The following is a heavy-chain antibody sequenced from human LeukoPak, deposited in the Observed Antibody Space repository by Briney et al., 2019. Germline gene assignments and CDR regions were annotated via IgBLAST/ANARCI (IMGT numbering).Heavy chain of an antibody. J-gene: IGHJ4*02. CDR3: ASEITMVRDFDY. D-gene: IGHD3-10*01. Sequence: SETLSLTCTVSGGSISSYYWSWIRQPPGKGLEWIGYIYYSGSTNYNPSLKSRVTISVDASKNQFSLKLSSVTAADTAVYYCASEITMVRDFDYWGQGTLVTVSS. CDR1: GGSISSYY. V-gene: IGHV4-59*08. CDR2: IYYSGST.